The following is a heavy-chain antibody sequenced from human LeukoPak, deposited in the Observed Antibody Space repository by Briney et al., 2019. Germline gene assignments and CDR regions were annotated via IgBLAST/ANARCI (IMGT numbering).Heavy chain of an antibody. V-gene: IGHV3-11*04. D-gene: IGHD4-11*01. CDR3: AREGTTTTREGSFDY. CDR1: GFTFSDYS. CDR2: FSSRSSSI. Sequence: GVLRLSCAAPGFTFSDYSMSWIRQAPGKGLEWVSYFSSRSSSIYYADSVKGRFTISRDNAKKSLYLQMDSLRAEDTAVYYCAREGTTTTREGSFDYWGQGTLVTVSS. J-gene: IGHJ4*02.